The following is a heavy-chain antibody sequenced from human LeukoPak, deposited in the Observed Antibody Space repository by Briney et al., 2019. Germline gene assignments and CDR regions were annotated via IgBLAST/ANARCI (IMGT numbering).Heavy chain of an antibody. CDR2: IWYDGSNK. Sequence: GGSLRLSCAASGFIFSNYGMHWVRQAPGKGLEWVALIWYDGSNKYYADSVKSRFTISRDSSKNTLYLQMNSLRAEDTAVYYCARDRGSGYASDIWGQGTMVTVSS. J-gene: IGHJ3*02. CDR1: GFIFSNYG. V-gene: IGHV3-33*01. CDR3: ARDRGSGYASDI. D-gene: IGHD3-22*01.